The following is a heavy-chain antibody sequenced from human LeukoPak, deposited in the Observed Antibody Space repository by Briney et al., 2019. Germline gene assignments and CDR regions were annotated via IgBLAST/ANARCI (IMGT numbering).Heavy chain of an antibody. CDR1: GFTFSSYA. Sequence: GGSLRLSCAASGFTFSSYAMSWVRQAPGKGLEWVSAISGSGGSTYYADSVKGRFAIARDNSKNTLYLQMNSLRAEDTAVYYCAKGDSDYYDSSGDFDYWGQRTLVTVSS. J-gene: IGHJ4*02. CDR2: ISGSGGST. V-gene: IGHV3-23*01. D-gene: IGHD3-22*01. CDR3: AKGDSDYYDSSGDFDY.